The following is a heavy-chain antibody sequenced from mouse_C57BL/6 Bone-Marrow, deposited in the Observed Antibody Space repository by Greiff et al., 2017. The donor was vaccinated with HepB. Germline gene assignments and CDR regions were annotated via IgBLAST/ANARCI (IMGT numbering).Heavy chain of an antibody. V-gene: IGHV14-4*01. Sequence: VQLQQSGAELVRPGASVKLSCTASGFNIKDDYMHWVKQRPEQGLEWIGWIDPENGDTEYASKFQGKANITADTSSNTAYLQLSSLTSEDTAVYDCTALIYNYGSSPYYYAMDDWGQGTTVTVAS. J-gene: IGHJ4*01. CDR3: TALIYNYGSSPYYYAMDD. CDR1: GFNIKDDY. D-gene: IGHD1-1*01. CDR2: IDPENGDT.